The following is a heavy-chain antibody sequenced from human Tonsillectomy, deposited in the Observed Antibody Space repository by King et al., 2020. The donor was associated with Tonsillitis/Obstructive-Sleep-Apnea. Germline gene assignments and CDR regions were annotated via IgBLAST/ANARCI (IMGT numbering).Heavy chain of an antibody. Sequence: EVQLVESGAEVKTPGESLKISCKGSGYSFTSYWIGWVRQMPGKGLEWMGIIYPGDSDTRYSPSFQGQVTISADKSISTAYLQWSSLKASDTAMYYCARQVAPYCGANCSILGYYGMDLWGPGTTVTVSS. V-gene: IGHV5-51*01. CDR3: ARQVAPYCGANCSILGYYGMDL. CDR1: GYSFTSYW. CDR2: IYPGDSDT. J-gene: IGHJ6*02. D-gene: IGHD2-21*02.